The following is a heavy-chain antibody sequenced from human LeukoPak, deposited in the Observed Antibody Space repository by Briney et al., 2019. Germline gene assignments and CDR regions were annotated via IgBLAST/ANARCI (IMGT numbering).Heavy chain of an antibody. CDR2: IIPIFGTA. CDR3: ARDHYYDSLANAFDI. V-gene: IGHV1-69*01. CDR1: GGTFSTYA. Sequence: SVKVSCKASGGTFSTYAISWVRQAPGQGLEWMGGIIPIFGTANYAQKFQGRVTITADESTSTAYMELSSLRSEDTAVYYCARDHYYDSLANAFDIWGQGTMVTVSS. D-gene: IGHD3-22*01. J-gene: IGHJ3*02.